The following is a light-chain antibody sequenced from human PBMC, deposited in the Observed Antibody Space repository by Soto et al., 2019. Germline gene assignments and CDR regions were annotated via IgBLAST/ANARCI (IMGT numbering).Light chain of an antibody. V-gene: IGLV2-14*03. CDR1: SSDVGGYNF. Sequence: QSVLTQPASVSGSPGQSITISCTGTSSDVGGYNFVSWYQQHPGKVPKVMIYDVTNRPSGVSTRFSGSKWGNTASLTISGLQAEDEADYYCSSYTSSSYLYVFGTGTKVTVL. CDR2: DVT. CDR3: SSYTSSSYLYV. J-gene: IGLJ1*01.